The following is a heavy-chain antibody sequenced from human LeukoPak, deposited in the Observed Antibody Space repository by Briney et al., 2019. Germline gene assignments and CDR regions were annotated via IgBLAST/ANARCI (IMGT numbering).Heavy chain of an antibody. CDR2: IYYSGST. Sequence: SETLSLTCTVSGGSISSYYWSWIRQPPGKGLEWIGNIYYSGSTYYNPSLKSRVTISVHTSKNQFSLNLSSVTAADTAVFYCARLRDDAFDIWGQGTMVTVSS. J-gene: IGHJ3*02. V-gene: IGHV4-39*01. CDR1: GGSISSYY. CDR3: ARLRDDAFDI.